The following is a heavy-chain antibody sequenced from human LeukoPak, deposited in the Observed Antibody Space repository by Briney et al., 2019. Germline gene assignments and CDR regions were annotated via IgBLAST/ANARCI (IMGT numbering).Heavy chain of an antibody. CDR2: IYYSGST. CDR3: ARSPQEQWLVRDLYYYYYYGMDV. D-gene: IGHD6-19*01. V-gene: IGHV4-59*01. J-gene: IGHJ6*02. CDR1: GGSISSYY. Sequence: SETLSLTCTVSGGSISSYYWSWIRQPPGKGLEWIGYIYYSGSTNYNPSLKSRVTISVDTSKNQFSLKLSSVTAADTAVYYCARSPQEQWLVRDLYYYYYYGMDVWGQGTTVTVSS.